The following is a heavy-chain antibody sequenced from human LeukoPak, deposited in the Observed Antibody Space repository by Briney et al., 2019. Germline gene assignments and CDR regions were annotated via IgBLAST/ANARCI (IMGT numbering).Heavy chain of an antibody. J-gene: IGHJ4*02. CDR3: ARPRRAERDEDF. Sequence: GESLKISCNASGYXFTNYWIGWVRQMPGEGLEWMAMINPGDTNIAYSPSFQGQVPISADRSISTAYLQWSSLKASDTAMYYCARPRRAERDEDFWGQGTLVTVSS. CDR1: GYXFTNYW. D-gene: IGHD1-1*01. V-gene: IGHV5-51*01. CDR2: INPGDTNI.